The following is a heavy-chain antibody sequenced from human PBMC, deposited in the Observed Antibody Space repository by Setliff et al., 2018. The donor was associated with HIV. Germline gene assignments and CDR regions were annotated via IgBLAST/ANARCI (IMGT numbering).Heavy chain of an antibody. CDR3: ARGGTEYYYYFDL. Sequence: GGSLRLSCAASGFTLSSSPMHWVRQAPGKGLEWVAVVSYLGKNIYYADSVQGRFTISRGTSDNTLYLHMNDLRPEDSALYYCARGGTEYYYYFDLRGQGTPVTVSS. CDR2: VSYLGKNI. D-gene: IGHD3-10*01. CDR1: GFTLSSSP. J-gene: IGHJ4*02. V-gene: IGHV3-30*14.